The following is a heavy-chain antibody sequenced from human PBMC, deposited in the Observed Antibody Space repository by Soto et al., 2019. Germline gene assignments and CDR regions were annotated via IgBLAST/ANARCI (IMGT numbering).Heavy chain of an antibody. CDR2: IYPGDSYT. J-gene: IGHJ5*02. CDR1: AYGFTSYL. CDR3: ARLGESELFPQNWFDP. D-gene: IGHD3-10*01. Sequence: PXESLKISCKSSAYGFTSYLNGWVRQIRGKGLEWMGIIYPGDSYTRYSPSFQGQVTISADKSISTAYLQRSSLKASHTAMYYCARLGESELFPQNWFDPWGQGTLVTVS. V-gene: IGHV5-51*01.